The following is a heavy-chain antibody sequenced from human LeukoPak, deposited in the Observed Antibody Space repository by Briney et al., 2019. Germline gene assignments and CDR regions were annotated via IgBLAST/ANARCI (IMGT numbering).Heavy chain of an antibody. J-gene: IGHJ6*03. Sequence: ASVKVSCKASGYTYTAHYLHWVRQAPGQGLEWMAWINHNSGGTKYAEKFQGRVTVTRDTSTSTAYMELSRLRSDDTAVYYCARGTDYGDYGGTWFYYYYMDVWGEGTTVTVSS. CDR1: GYTYTAHY. D-gene: IGHD4-17*01. CDR2: INHNSGGT. CDR3: ARGTDYGDYGGTWFYYYYMDV. V-gene: IGHV1-2*02.